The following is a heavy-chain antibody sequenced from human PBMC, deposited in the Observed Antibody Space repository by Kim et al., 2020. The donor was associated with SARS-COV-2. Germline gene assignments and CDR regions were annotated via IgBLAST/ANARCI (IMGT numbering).Heavy chain of an antibody. V-gene: IGHV4-34*01. CDR1: GGSFSGYY. D-gene: IGHD3-10*01. CDR2: INHSGST. CDR3: ARGWFDMVRGRGGGMDV. J-gene: IGHJ6*02. Sequence: SETLSLTCAVYGGSFSGYYWSWIRQPPGKGLEWIGEINHSGSTNYNPSLKSRVTISVDTSKNQFSLKLSSVTAADTAVYYCARGWFDMVRGRGGGMDVWGQGTTVTVSS.